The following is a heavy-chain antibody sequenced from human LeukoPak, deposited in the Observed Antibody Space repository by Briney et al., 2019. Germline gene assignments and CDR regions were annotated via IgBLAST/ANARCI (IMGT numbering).Heavy chain of an antibody. CDR2: IYYSGST. CDR3: ARERVSDYGMDV. V-gene: IGHV4-31*03. Sequence: PSETLSLTCTVSGGSVSSGSYYWSWIRQHPGKGLEWIGYIYYSGSTYYNPSLKSRVTISVDTSKNQFSLKLSSVTAADTAVYYCARERVSDYGMDVWGQGTTVTVSS. J-gene: IGHJ6*02. CDR1: GGSVSSGSYY.